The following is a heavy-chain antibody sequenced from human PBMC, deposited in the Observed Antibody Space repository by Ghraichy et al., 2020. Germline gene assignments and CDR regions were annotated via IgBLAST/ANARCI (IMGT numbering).Heavy chain of an antibody. D-gene: IGHD6-19*01. CDR3: AKDMYVAGTWGFDY. V-gene: IGHV3-43D*03. J-gene: IGHJ4*02. CDR1: GFTFDDYA. Sequence: GGSLRLSCAASGFTFDDYAMHWVRQAPGKGLEWVSLISWDGGSTYYADSVKGRFTISRDNSKNSLYLQMNSLRAEDTALYYCAKDMYVAGTWGFDYWGQGTLVTVSS. CDR2: ISWDGGST.